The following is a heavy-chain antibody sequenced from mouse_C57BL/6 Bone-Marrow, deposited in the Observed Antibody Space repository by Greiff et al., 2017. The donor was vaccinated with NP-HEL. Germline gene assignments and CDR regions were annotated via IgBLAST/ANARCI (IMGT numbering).Heavy chain of an antibody. CDR3: AQKYYGSSDYYAMDY. D-gene: IGHD1-1*01. Sequence: VKLLESDAELVKPGASVKISCKVSGYTFTDHTIHWMKQRPEQGLEWIGYIYPRDGSTKYNEKFKGKATLTADKSSSTAYMQLNSLTSEDSAVYFCAQKYYGSSDYYAMDYWGQGTSVTVSS. CDR2: IYPRDGST. V-gene: IGHV1-78*01. CDR1: GYTFTDHT. J-gene: IGHJ4*01.